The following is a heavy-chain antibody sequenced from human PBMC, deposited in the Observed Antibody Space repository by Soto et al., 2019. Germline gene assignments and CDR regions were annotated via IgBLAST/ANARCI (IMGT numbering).Heavy chain of an antibody. Sequence: QVQLVESGGGVVQPGRSLRLSCAASGFDFNTYGLHWVRQAPGKGLEWVAAISFDGGSQYYADSVKGRFTISRDKSNSCMEQQTNSLGAEDAATYFCAKDSSVTAAGRGGWFDPCAPGTLVIVSS. D-gene: IGHD6-13*01. CDR3: AKDSSVTAAGRGGWFDP. CDR1: GFDFNTYG. CDR2: ISFDGGSQ. V-gene: IGHV3-30*18. J-gene: IGHJ5*02.